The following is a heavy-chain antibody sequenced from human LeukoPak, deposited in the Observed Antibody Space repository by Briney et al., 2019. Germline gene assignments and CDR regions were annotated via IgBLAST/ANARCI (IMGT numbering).Heavy chain of an antibody. CDR1: AFTFTSST. D-gene: IGHD3-10*01. CDR2: IVVGSGNT. V-gene: IGHV1-58*02. J-gene: IGHJ4*02. CDR3: AGTPWFGELTLDY. Sequence: GASVKVSCKASAFTFTSSTIHWVRQARGQRLEWIGWIVVGSGNTNYAQKFQERVIITRDMSTTTVYMELSSLRSEDTAVYYCAGTPWFGELTLDYWGQGTLVTVSS.